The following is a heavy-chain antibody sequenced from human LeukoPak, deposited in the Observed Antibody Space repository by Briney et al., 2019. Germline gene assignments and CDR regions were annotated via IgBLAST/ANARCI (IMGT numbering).Heavy chain of an antibody. D-gene: IGHD1-26*01. CDR1: GFTFSNAW. CDR2: IKSKTDGGTT. CDR3: TTSPFMGSFDP. J-gene: IGHJ5*02. V-gene: IGHV3-15*01. Sequence: PGGSLTLSCAASGFTFSNAWMSWVRQAPGKGLEWVGRIKSKTDGGTTDYAAPVKRRLTISRDDSKNTLYLQMNSLKTEDTAVYYCTTSPFMGSFDPWGQGTLVTVSS.